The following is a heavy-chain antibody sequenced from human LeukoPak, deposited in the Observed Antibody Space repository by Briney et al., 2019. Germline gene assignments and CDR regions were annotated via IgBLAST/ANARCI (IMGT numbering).Heavy chain of an antibody. CDR2: MSADGSNI. J-gene: IGHJ4*02. CDR3: ARDLRKLRYFDY. V-gene: IGHV3-30-3*01. D-gene: IGHD3-9*01. Sequence: GRSLRLSCAASGFTFSPYAMHWVRQPPGKGLEWVAVMSADGSNIYYADSVKGRFTISRDNSKNTLYLQMNSLRTEDAALYYCARDLRKLRYFDYWGRGTLVTVSS. CDR1: GFTFSPYA.